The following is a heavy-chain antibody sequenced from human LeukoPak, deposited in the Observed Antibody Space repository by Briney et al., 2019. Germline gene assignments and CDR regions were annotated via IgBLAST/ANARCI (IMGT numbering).Heavy chain of an antibody. CDR2: INHSGST. D-gene: IGHD2-2*01. CDR3: ARSGERYQLLPFDY. Sequence: SETLPLTCAVYGGSFSGYYWSWIRQPPGKGLEWIGEINHSGSTNYNPSLKSRVTISVDTSKNQFSLKLSSVTAADTAVYYCARSGERYQLLPFDYWGQGILVTVSS. CDR1: GGSFSGYY. J-gene: IGHJ4*02. V-gene: IGHV4-34*01.